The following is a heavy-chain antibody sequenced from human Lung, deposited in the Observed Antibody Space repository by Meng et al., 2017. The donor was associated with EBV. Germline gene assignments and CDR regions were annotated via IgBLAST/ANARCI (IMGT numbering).Heavy chain of an antibody. CDR3: ARASYGSGSPLGESWFDP. V-gene: IGHV4-4*02. CDR2: IYHSGIT. Sequence: VPSQESGPGLVKPSGTLSLTCAVSGGSISSSNWWSWVRQPPGKGLEWIGKIYHSGITIYNPSLKSRVTMSVDNSKNQFSLKLNSMTAADTAVYYCARASYGSGSPLGESWFDPWGQGTLVTVSS. J-gene: IGHJ5*02. D-gene: IGHD3-10*01. CDR1: GGSISSSNW.